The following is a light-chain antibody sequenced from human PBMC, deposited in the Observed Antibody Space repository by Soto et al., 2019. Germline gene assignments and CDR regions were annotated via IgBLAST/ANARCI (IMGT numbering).Light chain of an antibody. V-gene: IGLV4-60*02. J-gene: IGLJ3*02. CDR2: LEGSGSY. CDR1: SGHSSYI. CDR3: ESWDSNPWV. Sequence: QLVLTQSSSASASLGSSVKLTCTLSSGHSSYIIAWHQQQPGKAPRYLMKLEGSGSYNKGSGVPDRFSGSSSGADRYLTISNLQFEDEADYYCESWDSNPWVFGGGTKVNVL.